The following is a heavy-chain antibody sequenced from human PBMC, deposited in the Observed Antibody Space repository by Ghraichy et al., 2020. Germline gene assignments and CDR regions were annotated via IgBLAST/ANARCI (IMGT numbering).Heavy chain of an antibody. CDR3: ATGNGYPHPYYYYGMHV. Sequence: GGSLRLSCAASGFTFSDYSMNWVRQAPGKGLEWISVISGSRSYIKYADSVKGRFTISRDNAKNSLYLQLNSLRAEDTAVYFCATGNGYPHPYYYYGMHVWGQGTTVTVSS. CDR2: ISGSRSYI. V-gene: IGHV3-21*01. CDR1: GFTFSDYS. J-gene: IGHJ6*02. D-gene: IGHD5-24*01.